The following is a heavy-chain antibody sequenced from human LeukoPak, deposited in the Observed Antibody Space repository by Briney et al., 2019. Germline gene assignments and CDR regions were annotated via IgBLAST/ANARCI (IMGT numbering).Heavy chain of an antibody. CDR2: IIPIFGTA. Sequence: GASVKASCKASGGTFSSYAISWVRQAPGQGLEWMGGIIPIFGTANYAQKFQGRDTITTDESTSTAYMELSSLRSEDTAVYYCARVKGITMVRGVIITGLGYYMDVWGKGTTVTVSS. D-gene: IGHD3-10*01. J-gene: IGHJ6*03. CDR3: ARVKGITMVRGVIITGLGYYMDV. V-gene: IGHV1-69*05. CDR1: GGTFSSYA.